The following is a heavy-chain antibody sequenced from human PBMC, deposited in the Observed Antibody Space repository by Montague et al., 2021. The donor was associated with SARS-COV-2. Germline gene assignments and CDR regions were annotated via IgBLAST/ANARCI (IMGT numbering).Heavy chain of an antibody. CDR1: SGSIISSGYY. CDR2: IYYSGTT. J-gene: IGHJ4*02. D-gene: IGHD3-10*01. Sequence: SETLSLTCSVSSGSIISSGYYWGWIRQPPGKELDWIVNIYYSGTTYYNPSLQSRVTISVDTSKNHLSLRLSSVTAADTAVYFCARGMIRGVTTPFDYWGQGSQVTVSS. V-gene: IGHV4-39*02. CDR3: ARGMIRGVTTPFDY.